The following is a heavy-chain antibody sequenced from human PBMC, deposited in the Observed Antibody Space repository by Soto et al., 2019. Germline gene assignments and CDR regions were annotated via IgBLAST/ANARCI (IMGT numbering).Heavy chain of an antibody. CDR2: INAGNGNT. CDR3: AVLGYYDSSGYPMAFDI. V-gene: IGHV1-3*01. Sequence: GASVKVSCKASGYTFTSYAMHWMRQAPGQRLEWMGWINAGNGNTKYSQKFQGRVTITRDTSASTAYMELSSLRSEDTAVYYCAVLGYYDSSGYPMAFDIWGQGTMVTVSS. J-gene: IGHJ3*02. CDR1: GYTFTSYA. D-gene: IGHD3-22*01.